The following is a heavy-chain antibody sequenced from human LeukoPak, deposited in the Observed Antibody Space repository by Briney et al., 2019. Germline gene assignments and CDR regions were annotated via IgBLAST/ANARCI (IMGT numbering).Heavy chain of an antibody. CDR3: ARDRGTYGDYGWN. J-gene: IGHJ4*02. Sequence: PGGSLRLSCAASGFTFSSYWMSWVRQAPGKGLEWVANIKQDGSEKYYVDSVKGRFTISRDNAKNSLYLQMNSLRAEDTAVYYCARDRGTYGDYGWNWGQGTLVTVSS. CDR2: IKQDGSEK. V-gene: IGHV3-7*01. D-gene: IGHD4-17*01. CDR1: GFTFSSYW.